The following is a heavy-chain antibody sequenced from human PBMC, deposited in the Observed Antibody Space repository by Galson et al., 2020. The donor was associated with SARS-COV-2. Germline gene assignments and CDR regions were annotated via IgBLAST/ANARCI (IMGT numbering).Heavy chain of an antibody. CDR2: IYYSGST. Sequence: PSETLSLTCTVSGGSISSSSYYWGWIRQPPGKGLEWIGSIYYSGSTYYNPSLNSRVTISVDTSKNQFSLKLSSVTAADTALYYCARSSGQWLARFDSWGQGTLVTVSS. D-gene: IGHD6-19*01. J-gene: IGHJ4*02. CDR3: ARSSGQWLARFDS. V-gene: IGHV4-39*01. CDR1: GGSISSSSYY.